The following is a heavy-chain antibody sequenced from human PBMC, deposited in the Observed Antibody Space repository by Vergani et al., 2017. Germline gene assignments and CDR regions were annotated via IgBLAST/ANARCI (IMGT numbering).Heavy chain of an antibody. CDR3: TTGFPGSSWSTY. Sequence: QVQLVESGGGVVQPGRSLRLSCAASGFTFSSYAMHWVRQAPGKGLEWVAVISYDGSNKYYADSVKGRFTISRDNSKNTLYLQMNSLRAEDTAVYYCTTGFPGSSWSTYWGQGTLVTVSS. CDR1: GFTFSSYA. D-gene: IGHD6-13*01. J-gene: IGHJ4*01. V-gene: IGHV3-30-3*01. CDR2: ISYDGSNK.